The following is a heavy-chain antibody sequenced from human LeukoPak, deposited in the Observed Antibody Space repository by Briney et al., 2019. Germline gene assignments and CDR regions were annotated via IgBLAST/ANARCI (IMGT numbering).Heavy chain of an antibody. J-gene: IGHJ4*02. D-gene: IGHD5-24*01. V-gene: IGHV3-7*05. CDR3: VRSWHNYNPFDF. CDR2: IKQDGSEK. CDR1: GFTLSNFW. Sequence: GGSLRLSCAASGFTLSNFWMGWVRQAPGKGLEWVANIKQDGSEKYYVDSVKGRFTISRDNAKTSLSLQMNSLRAEDTAVYYCVRSWHNYNPFDFWGQGTLVTVSS.